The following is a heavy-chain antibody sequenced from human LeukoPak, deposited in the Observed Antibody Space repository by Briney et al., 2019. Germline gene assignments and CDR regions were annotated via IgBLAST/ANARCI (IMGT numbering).Heavy chain of an antibody. Sequence: SETLSLTCTVSGGSISNYYWSWIRQPPGKRLEWIGYTHYSGSVNYNPSLKSRLTISVDTSKNQFSLKLSSVTAADTAVYYCARERRYYDSSGYYLDYYYYGMDVWGQGTTVTVSS. CDR3: ARERRYYDSSGYYLDYYYYGMDV. D-gene: IGHD3-22*01. V-gene: IGHV4-59*01. CDR2: THYSGSV. CDR1: GGSISNYY. J-gene: IGHJ6*02.